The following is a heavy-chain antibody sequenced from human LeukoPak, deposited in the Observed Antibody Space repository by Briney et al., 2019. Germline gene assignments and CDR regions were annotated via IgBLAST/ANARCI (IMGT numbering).Heavy chain of an antibody. CDR1: GYTFTSYG. CDR2: ISAYNGNT. J-gene: IGHJ4*02. CDR3: ARGGQTAYCGGDCYFGSDY. V-gene: IGHV1-18*01. Sequence: ASVKVSCKASGYTFTSYGISWVRQAPGQGLEWMGWISAYNGNTNYAQKLQGRVTMTTDTSTSTAYMELRSLRSDDTAVYYCARGGQTAYCGGDCYFGSDYWGQGTLVTVSS. D-gene: IGHD2-21*02.